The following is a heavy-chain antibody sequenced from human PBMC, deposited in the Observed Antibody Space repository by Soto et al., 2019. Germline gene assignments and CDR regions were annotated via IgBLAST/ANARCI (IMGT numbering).Heavy chain of an antibody. D-gene: IGHD1-26*01. J-gene: IGHJ6*02. CDR2: ISTGGSRI. CDR1: GFTLSNYE. CDR3: ARERGGLSGADV. V-gene: IGHV3-48*03. Sequence: GGSLRLSCAGSGFTLSNYEMNWVRQAPGKGPEWVSYISTGGSRIYYADSVKGRFTIARDNGKNSVYLQMSSLRAEDTATYYCARERGGLSGADVWGQGTTVTVSS.